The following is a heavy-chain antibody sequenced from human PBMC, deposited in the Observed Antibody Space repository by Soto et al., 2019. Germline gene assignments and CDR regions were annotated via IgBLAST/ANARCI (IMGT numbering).Heavy chain of an antibody. V-gene: IGHV4-30-2*01. CDR1: GGSISKNGYS. Sequence: QLHLQESGSGLVKPSQTLSLTCAVSGGSISKNGYSWSWIRQPPRKGLEWIGYIYHSGSTYYNPSLKRRFSISVDRSNNRFPLNPSSVTAVATAVYYCARTVTTGPIFDFWGQGTLVTVST. CDR3: ARTVTTGPIFDF. D-gene: IGHD4-17*01. J-gene: IGHJ4*02. CDR2: IYHSGST.